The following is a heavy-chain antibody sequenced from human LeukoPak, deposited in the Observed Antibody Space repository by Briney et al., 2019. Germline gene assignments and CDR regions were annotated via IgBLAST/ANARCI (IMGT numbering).Heavy chain of an antibody. D-gene: IGHD3-3*01. CDR2: IYYSGST. CDR3: ARGGITIFGVVPFDP. J-gene: IGHJ5*02. Sequence: PSETLSLTCTVSGGSISSSSYYWGWIRQPPGKGLEWIGSIYYSGSTYYNPSLKSRVTISVDTSKNQFSLKLSSVTAADTAVYYCARGGITIFGVVPFDPWGQGTLVTVSS. CDR1: GGSISSSSYY. V-gene: IGHV4-39*01.